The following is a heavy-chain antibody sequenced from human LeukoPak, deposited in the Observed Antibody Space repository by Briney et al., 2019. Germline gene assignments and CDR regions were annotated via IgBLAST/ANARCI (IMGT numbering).Heavy chain of an antibody. CDR3: ARSPYYDILTGYPAGYFDY. CDR1: GGSFSGYY. CDR2: INHSGST. J-gene: IGHJ4*02. Sequence: SETLSLTCAVYGGSFSGYYWSWIRQPPGKGLEWIGEINHSGSTNYNPSLKSRVTISVDTSKNQFSLKLSSVTAADTAAYYCARSPYYDILTGYPAGYFDYWGQGTLVTVSS. D-gene: IGHD3-9*01. V-gene: IGHV4-34*01.